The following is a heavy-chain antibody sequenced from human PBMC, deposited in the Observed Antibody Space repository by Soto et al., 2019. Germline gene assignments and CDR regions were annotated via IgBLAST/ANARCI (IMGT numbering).Heavy chain of an antibody. Sequence: QVQLQESGPGLVKPLETLSLTCTVSGDSISPYYWSWIRQPPGKALEWIGYIYYSGSTNYNPSLKSRVTISVDTSKNQFSLKLSSVTAADTAAYYCARLRYCTGASCQTPYYLDYWGQGTLVTVSS. CDR1: GDSISPYY. V-gene: IGHV4-59*01. CDR3: ARLRYCTGASCQTPYYLDY. CDR2: IYYSGST. J-gene: IGHJ4*02. D-gene: IGHD2-15*01.